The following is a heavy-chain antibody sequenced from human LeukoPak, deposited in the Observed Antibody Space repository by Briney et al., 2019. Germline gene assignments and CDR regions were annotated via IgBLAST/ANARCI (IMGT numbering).Heavy chain of an antibody. D-gene: IGHD3-3*01. CDR3: ARDRAGYYDFWSGYSQGYYFDY. Sequence: SGGSLRLSCVVSGFTFSSYAMSWVRQAPGKGLEWVSAISGSGDSTYYADSVKGRFTISRDNAKNSLYLQMNSLRAEDTAVYYCARDRAGYYDFWSGYSQGYYFDYWGQGTLVTVSS. V-gene: IGHV3-23*01. J-gene: IGHJ4*02. CDR2: ISGSGDST. CDR1: GFTFSSYA.